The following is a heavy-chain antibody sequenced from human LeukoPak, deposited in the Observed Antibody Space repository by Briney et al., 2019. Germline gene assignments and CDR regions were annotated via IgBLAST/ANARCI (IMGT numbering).Heavy chain of an antibody. CDR1: GFSFDEYW. D-gene: IGHD3-16*01. CDR3: ARGGGLDV. CDR2: INSDGTRT. Sequence: GSLRLSCVASGFSFDEYWMNWVRQPLGKGPVAISRINSDGTRTIYADAVRGRFTISRDNAKNSLYLQMSNLRAEDTAVYFCARGGGLDVWGQGATVTVSS. J-gene: IGHJ6*02. V-gene: IGHV3-74*01.